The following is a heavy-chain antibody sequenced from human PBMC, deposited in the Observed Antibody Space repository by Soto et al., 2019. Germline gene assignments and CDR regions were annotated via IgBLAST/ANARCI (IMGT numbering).Heavy chain of an antibody. J-gene: IGHJ6*02. Sequence: TGGSLRLSCAASGFSFTSYGMHWVRQAPGKGLEWVAVASYDGKNKYYADSVRGRFTIYKDKSKNTLHLQMNSLSVEDTGVYYCAKDRDLWLVGSYYYYGMDVWGQGTTVTVSS. V-gene: IGHV3-30*18. CDR3: AKDRDLWLVGSYYYYGMDV. CDR1: GFSFTSYG. D-gene: IGHD6-19*01. CDR2: ASYDGKNK.